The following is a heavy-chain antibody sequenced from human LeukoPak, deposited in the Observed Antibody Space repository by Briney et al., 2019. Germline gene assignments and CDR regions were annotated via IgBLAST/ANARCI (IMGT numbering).Heavy chain of an antibody. D-gene: IGHD4-17*01. Sequence: PGGALTLSCAASGFTFSGSAMHSVRQASGKGREWVGRIRSKANSYATAYAATVKGRFTISRDDSKNTAYLQMNSLKTEDTAVYYCTTRGMTTVTARDYWGQGTLVTVSS. J-gene: IGHJ4*02. CDR2: IRSKANSYAT. CDR1: GFTFSGSA. CDR3: TTRGMTTVTARDY. V-gene: IGHV3-73*01.